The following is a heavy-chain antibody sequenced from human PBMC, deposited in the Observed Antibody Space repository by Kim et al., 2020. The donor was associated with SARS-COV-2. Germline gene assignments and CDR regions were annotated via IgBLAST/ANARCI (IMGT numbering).Heavy chain of an antibody. CDR2: ISYDGSNK. CDR3: AKDLREVVVPEGASFDY. CDR1: GFTFSSYG. Sequence: GGSLRLSCAASGFTFSSYGMHWVRQAPGKGLEWVAVISYDGSNKYYADSVKGRFTISRDNSKNTLYLQMNSLRAEDTAVYYCAKDLREVVVPEGASFDYWGQGTLVTVSS. D-gene: IGHD3-22*01. J-gene: IGHJ4*02. V-gene: IGHV3-30*18.